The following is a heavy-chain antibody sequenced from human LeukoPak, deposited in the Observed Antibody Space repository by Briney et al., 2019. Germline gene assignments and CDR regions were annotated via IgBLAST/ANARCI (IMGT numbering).Heavy chain of an antibody. CDR1: GFTFSGYG. D-gene: IGHD2-15*01. Sequence: GGTLRLSCAASGFTFSGYGMSWVRQAPGKGLKWVSAISGSGGSTYYADSVKGRITISRDNSKNTLYLQMNSLRAEDTAVYYCAKGVGYCSGGSCQQFDYWGQGTLVTVSS. J-gene: IGHJ4*02. V-gene: IGHV3-23*01. CDR3: AKGVGYCSGGSCQQFDY. CDR2: ISGSGGST.